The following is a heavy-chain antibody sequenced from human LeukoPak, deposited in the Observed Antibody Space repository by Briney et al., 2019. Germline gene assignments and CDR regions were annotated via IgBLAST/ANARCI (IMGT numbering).Heavy chain of an antibody. CDR1: GFTFSDHF. J-gene: IGHJ4*02. D-gene: IGHD2-2*01. CDR2: TRNKAHNYTT. Sequence: GGSLRLSCAASGFTFSDHFLDWVRQAPGKGLEWVGRTRNKAHNYTTSYAASVQGRFTISRHASKKLMYLQMNSLKTGDTAVYFCVRDQGRPGDYWGQGTLVTVSS. CDR3: VRDQGRPGDY. V-gene: IGHV3-72*01.